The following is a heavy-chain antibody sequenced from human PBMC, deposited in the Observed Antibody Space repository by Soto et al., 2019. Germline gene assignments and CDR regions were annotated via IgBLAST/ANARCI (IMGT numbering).Heavy chain of an antibody. V-gene: IGHV1-69*02. D-gene: IGHD3-3*01. Sequence: GASVKVSCKASGGTFSSYTISWVRQAPGQGLEWIGRIIPILGIANYAQKFQERVTITADMSTSTAYMELSSLRSEDTAVYYCAAITRITSLVWGQGTLVTVSS. CDR2: IIPILGIA. J-gene: IGHJ4*02. CDR1: GGTFSSYT. CDR3: AAITRITSLV.